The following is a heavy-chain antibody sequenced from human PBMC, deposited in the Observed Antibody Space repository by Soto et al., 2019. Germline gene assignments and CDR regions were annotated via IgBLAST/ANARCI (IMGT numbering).Heavy chain of an antibody. CDR1: GYTFSNYG. CDR3: ARDHIIPAVGTLDY. V-gene: IGHV1-18*01. D-gene: IGHD6-13*01. J-gene: IGHJ4*02. Sequence: GASVKVSCKATGYTFSNYGISCVRQVPGQVLEWMGWISVYKGKTNYAQKFQDRVIMTTDTSTSTAYMELRTLRSDDTAVYYCARDHIIPAVGTLDYWGQGTLVTVSS. CDR2: ISVYKGKT.